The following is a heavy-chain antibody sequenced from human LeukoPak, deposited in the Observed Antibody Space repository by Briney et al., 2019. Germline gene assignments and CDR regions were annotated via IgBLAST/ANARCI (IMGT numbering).Heavy chain of an antibody. J-gene: IGHJ4*02. CDR2: ITGSGSGGST. CDR1: GFTFSNYA. D-gene: IGHD4-23*01. V-gene: IGHV3-23*01. CDR3: AKNLIRWSWDY. Sequence: GGSLRLSCAASGFTFSNYAMSWVRQAPGKGLEWVSSITGSGSGGSTYYADSVKGRFTISRDNSKNTLYLQMNSLKAEDTAVFYCAKNLIRWSWDYWGQGTLVTVSS.